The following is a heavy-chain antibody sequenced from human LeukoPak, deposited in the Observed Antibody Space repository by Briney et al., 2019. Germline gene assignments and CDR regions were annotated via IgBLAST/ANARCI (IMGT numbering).Heavy chain of an antibody. Sequence: GRSLRLSCAASGFTFSRYGMHWVRQAPGKGLEGVAVISYDGSNKYYADSVRGRFTIPRDNSKNTLYLQMNSLRAEDTAVYYCAKACRYSGGWYSVYYYYGMDVWGQGTTVTVSS. CDR3: AKACRYSGGWYSVYYYYGMDV. CDR1: GFTFSRYG. D-gene: IGHD6-19*01. CDR2: ISYDGSNK. V-gene: IGHV3-30*18. J-gene: IGHJ6*02.